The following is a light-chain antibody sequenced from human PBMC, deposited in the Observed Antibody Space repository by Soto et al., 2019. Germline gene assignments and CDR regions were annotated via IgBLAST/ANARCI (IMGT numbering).Light chain of an antibody. CDR2: AAS. Sequence: DIQMTQSPSSVCASVGDRVTITCRASRDLSGYLAWYQQKPGKAPKLLMYAASSLQSGVPSRFSGSGSGTDFTLTISSLQPEDFATYYCQQSYSTPPYTFGQGTKLEIK. CDR1: RDLSGY. V-gene: IGKV1-39*01. CDR3: QQSYSTPPYT. J-gene: IGKJ2*01.